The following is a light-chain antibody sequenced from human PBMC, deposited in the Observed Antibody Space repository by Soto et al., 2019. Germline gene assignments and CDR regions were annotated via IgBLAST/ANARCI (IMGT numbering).Light chain of an antibody. Sequence: QSVLTQPRSVSGSPGQSVTISCTGTSSDVGGYNYVSWYQQHPGKAPKLMIYDVNKWPSGVPDRFSGSKSGNTASLTISGLQAEDEADYHCCSYAGSHTPWVFGGGTQLPVL. V-gene: IGLV2-11*01. CDR1: SSDVGGYNY. CDR3: CSYAGSHTPWV. J-gene: IGLJ3*02. CDR2: DVN.